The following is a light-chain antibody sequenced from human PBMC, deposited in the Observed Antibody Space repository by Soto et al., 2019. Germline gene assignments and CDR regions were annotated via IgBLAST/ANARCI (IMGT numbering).Light chain of an antibody. Sequence: QSALTQPASVSGSPGQSITISCTGTSSDVGSYNLVSWYQQHTGKAPKLMIYEGRKRPSGVSNRFSGSKSGNTASLTISGLQAEDEADYYCCSYAGSSTLYVFGTGTKLTVL. CDR3: CSYAGSSTLYV. V-gene: IGLV2-23*01. CDR2: EGR. J-gene: IGLJ1*01. CDR1: SSDVGSYNL.